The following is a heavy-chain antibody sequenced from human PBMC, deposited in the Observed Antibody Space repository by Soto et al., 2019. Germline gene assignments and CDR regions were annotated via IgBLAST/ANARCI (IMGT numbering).Heavy chain of an antibody. V-gene: IGHV1-8*01. CDR3: ARGLGQQLVRIDY. CDR1: GYTFTTYD. J-gene: IGHJ4*02. D-gene: IGHD6-13*01. CDR2: MNPNSGNT. Sequence: QVQLVQSGTEVKKPGASVKVSCQASGYTFTTYDINWVRQATGQGLEWMGWMNPNSGNTFYAQKFQGRVTMTRNTSISTAYMEMSSLRSEDTAVYYCARGLGQQLVRIDYWGQGTLVTVSS.